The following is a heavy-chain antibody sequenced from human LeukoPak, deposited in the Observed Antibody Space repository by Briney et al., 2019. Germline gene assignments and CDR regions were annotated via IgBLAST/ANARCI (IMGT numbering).Heavy chain of an antibody. CDR1: GGSFSGYY. CDR3: ARVRAVAVYY. CDR2: INHSGST. Sequence: SETLSLTCAVYGGSFSGYYWSWIRQPPGKGLEWIGEINHSGSTNYNPSLKSRVTISVDTSKNQFSLKLSSVTAADTAVYYCARVRAVAVYYWGQGTLVTVSS. D-gene: IGHD6-19*01. J-gene: IGHJ4*02. V-gene: IGHV4-34*01.